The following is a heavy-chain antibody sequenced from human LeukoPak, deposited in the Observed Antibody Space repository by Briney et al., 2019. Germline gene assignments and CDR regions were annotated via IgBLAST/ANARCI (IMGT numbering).Heavy chain of an antibody. J-gene: IGHJ4*02. CDR1: GFTFSSYG. CDR2: IRYDGSNK. V-gene: IGHV3-30*02. Sequence: GGSLRLSCAASGFTFSSYGMHWVRQAPGKGLEWVAFIRYDGSNKYYADSVKGRFTISRDNSKNTLYLQMNSLRAEDTAVYYCARPLGYCSGGSCYQFDYWGQGTLVTVSS. D-gene: IGHD2-15*01. CDR3: ARPLGYCSGGSCYQFDY.